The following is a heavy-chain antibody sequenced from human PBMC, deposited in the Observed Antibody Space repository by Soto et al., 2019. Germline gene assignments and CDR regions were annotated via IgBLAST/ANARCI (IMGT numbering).Heavy chain of an antibody. V-gene: IGHV3-30-3*01. J-gene: IGHJ4*02. CDR3: ARDRKSTLRLNYYDSSGYSYAFDY. D-gene: IGHD3-22*01. Sequence: GGSLRLSCAASGFTFSSYAMHWVRRAPGKGLEWVAVISYDGSNKYYADSVKGRFTISRDNSKNTLYLQMNSLRAEDTAVYYCARDRKSTLRLNYYDSSGYSYAFDYWGQGTLVTVSS. CDR1: GFTFSSYA. CDR2: ISYDGSNK.